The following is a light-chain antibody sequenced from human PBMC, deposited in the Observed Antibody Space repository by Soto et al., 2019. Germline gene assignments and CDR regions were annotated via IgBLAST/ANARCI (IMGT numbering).Light chain of an antibody. CDR3: QQSHSAPPT. J-gene: IGKJ4*01. CDR2: GAS. CDR1: QTISSY. V-gene: IGKV1-39*01. Sequence: DIQMTQSPSSLSASVGDRVTITCRARQTISSYLNWFQQKPGKAPKFLIYGASGLQSGVPSRFSGSGSGPDFTLTISSLQPEDFATYYCQQSHSAPPTFGGGTKVEIK.